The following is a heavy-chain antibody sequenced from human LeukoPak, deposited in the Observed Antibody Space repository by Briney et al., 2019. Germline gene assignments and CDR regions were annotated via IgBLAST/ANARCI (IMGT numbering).Heavy chain of an antibody. D-gene: IGHD2-2*02. Sequence: GGSLRLSCAASGFTFSSYAMSWVRQAPGKGLEWVSAISGSGGSTYYADSVKGRFTISRDNSKNTLYLQMNSLRAEDTAVYYCAKDIGRIVVVPAAISGDYWGRGTLVTVSS. V-gene: IGHV3-23*01. CDR1: GFTFSSYA. CDR2: ISGSGGST. CDR3: AKDIGRIVVVPAAISGDY. J-gene: IGHJ4*02.